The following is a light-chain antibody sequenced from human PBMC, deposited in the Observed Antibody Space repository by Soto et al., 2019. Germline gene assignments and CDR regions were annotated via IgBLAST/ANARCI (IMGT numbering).Light chain of an antibody. J-gene: IGKJ1*01. CDR2: AAT. Sequence: DIQMTQSPTSLSAYVGDSVTITCRASQRIGSYVNWYQQKPGKAPKLLISAATNLEDGVPSRFSGSGSGTDFSLSVSSLQPEDFATYYCQQSYSIPVWTFGQGTKVDIK. CDR1: QRIGSY. CDR3: QQSYSIPVWT. V-gene: IGKV1-39*01.